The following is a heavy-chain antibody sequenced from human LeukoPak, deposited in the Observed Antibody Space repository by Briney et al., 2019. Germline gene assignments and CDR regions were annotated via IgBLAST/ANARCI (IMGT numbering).Heavy chain of an antibody. V-gene: IGHV3-33*01. CDR1: GFTFSSHG. CDR2: IWYGGSSK. J-gene: IGHJ4*02. D-gene: IGHD1-7*01. Sequence: GGSLRLSCAASGFTFSSHGMHWVRQAPGKGLEWVAVIWYGGSSKYYVDSVKGRFTISRDNSKNTLYLEMNGLRAEDTAVYYCARELASGITGTIDYWGQGTLVTVSS. CDR3: ARELASGITGTIDY.